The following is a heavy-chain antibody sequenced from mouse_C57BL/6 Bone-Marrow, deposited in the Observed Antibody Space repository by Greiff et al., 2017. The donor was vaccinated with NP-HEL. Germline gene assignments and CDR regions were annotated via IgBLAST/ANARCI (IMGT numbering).Heavy chain of an antibody. CDR1: GYTFTDYY. J-gene: IGHJ4*01. CDR3: ARGGWDDAMDY. CDR2: IYPGSGNT. V-gene: IGHV1-76*01. Sequence: VQLQQSGAELVRPGASVKLSCKASGYTFTDYYINWVKQRPGQGLEWIARIYPGSGNTYYNEKFKGKATLTAEKSSSTAYMQLSSLTSEDSAVYFCARGGWDDAMDYGGQGTSDTVSS. D-gene: IGHD4-1*01.